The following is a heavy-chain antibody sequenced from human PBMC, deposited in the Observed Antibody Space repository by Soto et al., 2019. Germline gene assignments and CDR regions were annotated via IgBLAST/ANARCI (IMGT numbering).Heavy chain of an antibody. J-gene: IGHJ6*02. CDR3: ALRIAARPPYYYYGMDV. Sequence: GASVKVSCKASGGTFSSYAISWVRQAPGQGLEWMGGIIPIFGTANYAQKFQGRVTITADESTSTAYMELSSLRSEDTAVYYCALRIAARPPYYYYGMDVWGQGTTVTVSS. D-gene: IGHD6-6*01. CDR1: GGTFSSYA. V-gene: IGHV1-69*13. CDR2: IIPIFGTA.